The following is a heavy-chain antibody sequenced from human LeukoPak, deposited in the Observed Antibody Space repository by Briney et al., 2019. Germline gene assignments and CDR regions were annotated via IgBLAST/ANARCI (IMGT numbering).Heavy chain of an antibody. CDR3: ARDQRASGPDY. Sequence: GASVKVSCKASGYTFTSHGISWVRQAPGQGLEWMGWINTNTGNPTYAQGFTGRFVFSLDTSVSTAYLQISSLKAEDTAVYYCARDQRASGPDYWGQGTLVTVSS. V-gene: IGHV7-4-1*02. J-gene: IGHJ4*02. CDR2: INTNTGNP. D-gene: IGHD6-19*01. CDR1: GYTFTSHG.